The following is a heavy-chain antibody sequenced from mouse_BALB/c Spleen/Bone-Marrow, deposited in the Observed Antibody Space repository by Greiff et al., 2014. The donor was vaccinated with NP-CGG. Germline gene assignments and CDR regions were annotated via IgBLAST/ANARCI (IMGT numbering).Heavy chain of an antibody. Sequence: QVQLQQSGAELVKPGASVKLSCKTSGYTFTSYWIQWVKQRPGQGLGWIGEIFPGTGTTYYNEKFKGKATLTIDTSSSTAYMQLSSLTSEDSAVYFCARRRGNWEAMGYWGQGTSVTVSS. CDR3: ARRRGNWEAMGY. CDR2: IFPGTGTT. J-gene: IGHJ4*01. V-gene: IGHV1S132*01. D-gene: IGHD4-1*01. CDR1: GYTFTSYW.